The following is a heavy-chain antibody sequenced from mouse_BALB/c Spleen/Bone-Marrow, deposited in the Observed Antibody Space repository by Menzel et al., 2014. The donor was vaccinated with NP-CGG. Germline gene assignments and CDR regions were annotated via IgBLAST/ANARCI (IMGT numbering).Heavy chain of an antibody. CDR1: GFNIKDTY. V-gene: IGHV14-3*02. CDR3: AGDGAY. CDR2: IDPANGNT. D-gene: IGHD3-3*01. Sequence: EVKQMESGAELVKPGASVKLSCTASGFNIKDTYMHWVKQRPEQGLEWIGRIDPANGNTKYDPKFQGKATITADTSSNTAYLQLSSLTSEDTAVYYCAGDGAYWGQGTLVTVSA. J-gene: IGHJ3*01.